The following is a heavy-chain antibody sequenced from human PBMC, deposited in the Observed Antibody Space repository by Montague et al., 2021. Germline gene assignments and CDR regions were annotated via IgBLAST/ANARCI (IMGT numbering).Heavy chain of an antibody. D-gene: IGHD1-26*01. V-gene: IGHV6-1*01. CDR2: N. Sequence: NDYAVSVKSRITINPDTSKNQISLQLNSVTPEDTAVYYCARTSASSDYWGKGTLVTGSS. J-gene: IGHJ4*02. CDR3: ARTSASSDY.